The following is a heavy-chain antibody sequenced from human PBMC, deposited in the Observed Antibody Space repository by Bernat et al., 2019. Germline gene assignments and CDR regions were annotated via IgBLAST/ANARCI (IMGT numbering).Heavy chain of an antibody. Sequence: EVRLLESGGGLVQPGGSLRLSCAASGFTFSSFAMSWVRQAPGKGLEWGSAISGSGGSTYYADSVKGRFTISRDNSKNTLYLQMNSLRAEDTAVYYCAKDLAAARNWFDPWGQGTLVTVSS. D-gene: IGHD6-13*01. J-gene: IGHJ5*02. CDR3: AKDLAAARNWFDP. CDR1: GFTFSSFA. V-gene: IGHV3-23*01. CDR2: ISGSGGST.